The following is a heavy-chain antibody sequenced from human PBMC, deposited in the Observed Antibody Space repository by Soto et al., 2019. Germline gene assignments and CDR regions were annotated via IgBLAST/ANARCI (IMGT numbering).Heavy chain of an antibody. CDR1: GFTFSTSG. Sequence: QVQMVESGGGVVQPGTSLRLSCATSGFTFSTSGMHWVRQAPGKGLEWVAMISHDGSVTYYTDSVQGRFTISRDTPKNTLYLQMNSLRDEDTAIYYCAKDWDSSGWYNWCDPWGQGTRVTVS. J-gene: IGHJ5*02. V-gene: IGHV3-30*18. CDR2: ISHDGSVT. D-gene: IGHD6-13*01. CDR3: AKDWDSSGWYNWCDP.